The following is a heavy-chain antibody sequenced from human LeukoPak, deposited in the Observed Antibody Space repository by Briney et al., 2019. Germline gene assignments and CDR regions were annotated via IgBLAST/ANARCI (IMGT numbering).Heavy chain of an antibody. J-gene: IGHJ6*03. CDR2: INHSGST. V-gene: IGHV4-34*01. D-gene: IGHD5-24*01. CDR1: GGSFSGYY. Sequence: SETLSLTCAVYGGSFSGYYWSWIRQPPGKGLEWIGEINHSGSTNYNPSLKGRVTISVGTSKNQFSLKLSSVTAADTAVYYCARDTRWLQFQYYYYMDVWGKGTTVTVSS. CDR3: ARDTRWLQFQYYYYMDV.